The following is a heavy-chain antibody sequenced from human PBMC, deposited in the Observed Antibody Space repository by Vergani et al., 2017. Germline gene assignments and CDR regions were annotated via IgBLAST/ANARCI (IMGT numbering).Heavy chain of an antibody. CDR2: LTGGGGST. Sequence: EVQLLESGGSLKQPGGSVRLSCAASGFTFSTYAMHWVRQAPGKGLEWVSALTGGGGSTYYADSFKGPFIISRDNSRDTLYLQMNSLRPEDTATYYCVKDAGGYENFFDSWGQGTLVTVSS. V-gene: IGHV3-23*01. CDR3: VKDAGGYENFFDS. J-gene: IGHJ4*02. CDR1: GFTFSTYA. D-gene: IGHD5-12*01.